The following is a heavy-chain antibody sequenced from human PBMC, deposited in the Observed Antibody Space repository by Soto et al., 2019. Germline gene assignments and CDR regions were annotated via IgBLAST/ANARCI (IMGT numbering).Heavy chain of an antibody. Sequence: PGGSLRLSCAASGFTFSSYAMSWVRQAPGKGLEWVSAISGSGGSTYYADSVKGRFTISRDNSKNTLYLQMNSLRAEDTAVYYCATVRPSAYYYDSSGYFIGAFDIWGQGTMVTVSS. J-gene: IGHJ3*02. CDR1: GFTFSSYA. D-gene: IGHD3-22*01. CDR3: ATVRPSAYYYDSSGYFIGAFDI. V-gene: IGHV3-23*01. CDR2: ISGSGGST.